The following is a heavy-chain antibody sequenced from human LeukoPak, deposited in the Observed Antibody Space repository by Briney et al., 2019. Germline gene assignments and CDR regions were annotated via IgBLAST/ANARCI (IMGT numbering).Heavy chain of an antibody. CDR3: ARAVFVSGYNWFDP. V-gene: IGHV6-1*01. Sequence: QTLSLTCAISGDSVSSNSAAWNWIRQSPSRGLEWLGRTYYRSKWYNDYAVSVKSRITINPDTSKNQFSLQLNSVTPEDTAVYYCARAVFVSGYNWFDPWGQGTLVTVSS. CDR1: GDSVSSNSAA. J-gene: IGHJ5*02. D-gene: IGHD3-3*01. CDR2: TYYRSKWYN.